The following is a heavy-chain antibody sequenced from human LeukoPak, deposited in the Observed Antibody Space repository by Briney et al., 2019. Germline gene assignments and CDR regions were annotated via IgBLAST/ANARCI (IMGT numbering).Heavy chain of an antibody. Sequence: SETLSLTCTVSGVSISSYYWSWIRQPPGKGLEWIGYIYYSGSTNYNPSLKSRVTISVDTSKNQFSLKLSSVTAADTAVYYCATLGVYSSGGNDYWGQGTLVTVSS. CDR3: ATLGVYSSGGNDY. CDR1: GVSISSYY. D-gene: IGHD6-19*01. J-gene: IGHJ4*02. V-gene: IGHV4-59*08. CDR2: IYYSGST.